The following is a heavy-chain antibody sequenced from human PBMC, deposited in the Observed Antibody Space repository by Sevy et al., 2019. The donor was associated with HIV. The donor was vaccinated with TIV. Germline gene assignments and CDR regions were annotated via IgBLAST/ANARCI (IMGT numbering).Heavy chain of an antibody. Sequence: GGSLRLSCAASGFTFSSFGMHWVRQAPGKGLEWVAVIWFDGSNTYYADAVKGRFTIPGDIAKNTLHLQMNSLRAEDTAVYYCAGDLEFYDSGDYGPAFMPDFWGHGTLVTVSS. D-gene: IGHD4-17*01. CDR1: GFTFSSFG. V-gene: IGHV3-33*01. CDR2: IWFDGSNT. CDR3: AGDLEFYDSGDYGPAFMPDF. J-gene: IGHJ4*01.